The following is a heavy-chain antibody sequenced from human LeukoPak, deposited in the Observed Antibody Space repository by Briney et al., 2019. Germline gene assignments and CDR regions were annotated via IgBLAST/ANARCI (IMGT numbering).Heavy chain of an antibody. CDR2: ISGSGELI. Sequence: PGGSLRLSCAASGFTFSSYSMNWIRQAPGKGLEWVSSISGSGELIYYGDSVKGRVTISRDNGKNSLYLQMNSVRPEDMAVYYCARDDSHGYHFFDSWGRGTLVTVSS. J-gene: IGHJ4*02. D-gene: IGHD3-22*01. CDR1: GFTFSSYS. V-gene: IGHV3-21*01. CDR3: ARDDSHGYHFFDS.